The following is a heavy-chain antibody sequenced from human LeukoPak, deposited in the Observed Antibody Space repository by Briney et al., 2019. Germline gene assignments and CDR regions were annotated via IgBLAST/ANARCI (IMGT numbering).Heavy chain of an antibody. CDR1: GGSINNYY. D-gene: IGHD2/OR15-2a*01. V-gene: IGHV4-59*01. Sequence: QPSGTLSLTCTVSGGSINNYYWSWIRQPPGKGLEWIGYIQYGGRTYYSPSLKSRVTISMDLSKIQFSLKMSSVTAADTAVYYCARDFFGDFDHWGQGILVTVSS. CDR3: ARDFFGDFDH. J-gene: IGHJ4*02. CDR2: IQYGGRT.